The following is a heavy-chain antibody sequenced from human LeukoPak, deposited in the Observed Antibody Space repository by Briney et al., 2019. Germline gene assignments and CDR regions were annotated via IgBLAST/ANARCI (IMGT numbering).Heavy chain of an antibody. CDR1: GFTFSSYT. V-gene: IGHV3-21*01. Sequence: GGSLKLSCAASGFTFSSYTMNWVRQAPGKGLKWVSSISVGSNYIYYADSVKGRFTISRDNAKNSLYLQMNSLRAEDTAVYYCASGIAVTSSFDFWGQGTLVTVSS. CDR3: ASGIAVTSSFDF. CDR2: ISVGSNYI. J-gene: IGHJ4*02. D-gene: IGHD6-19*01.